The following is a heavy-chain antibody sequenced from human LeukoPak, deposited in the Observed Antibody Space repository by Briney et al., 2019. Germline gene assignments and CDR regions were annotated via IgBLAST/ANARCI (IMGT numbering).Heavy chain of an antibody. CDR1: GFTFSSYW. CDR2: INSDGSST. V-gene: IGHV3-74*01. Sequence: GGSLRLSCAASGFTFSSYWMHWVRRAPGKGLVWVSRINSDGSSTNYADSVKGRFTISRDNAKNTLYLQMNSLRAEDTAVYYCARGGRGSAAVVAPRSFDIWGQGTMVTVSS. J-gene: IGHJ3*02. D-gene: IGHD3-22*01. CDR3: ARGGRGSAAVVAPRSFDI.